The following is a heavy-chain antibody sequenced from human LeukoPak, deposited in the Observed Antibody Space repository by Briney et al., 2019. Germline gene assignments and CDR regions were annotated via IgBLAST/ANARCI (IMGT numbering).Heavy chain of an antibody. V-gene: IGHV4-4*09. CDR2: IYTSGST. CDR3: ARDNNLAAAGLDY. D-gene: IGHD6-13*01. J-gene: IGHJ4*02. Sequence: PSETLSLTCTVFGGSISSYYWSWIRQPPGKGLEWIGYIYTSGSTNYNPSLKSRVTISVDTSKNQFSLKLSSVTAADTAVYYCARDNNLAAAGLDYWGQGTLVTVSS. CDR1: GGSISSYY.